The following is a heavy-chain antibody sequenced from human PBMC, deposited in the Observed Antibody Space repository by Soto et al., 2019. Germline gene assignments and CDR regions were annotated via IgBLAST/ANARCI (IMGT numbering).Heavy chain of an antibody. CDR1: GFTFRNYD. CDR2: ISAAGDP. J-gene: IGHJ6*02. CDR3: ARADRDIYGLDV. Sequence: EVQLVESGGGLVQPGGSLRLSCAASGFTFRNYDMHWVRQGTGKGLEGVSGISAAGDPDYADSVEGQLTISRENAQNPAFLQINSLRVADPAVYYCARADRDIYGLDVRGQGTTVIVSS. V-gene: IGHV3-13*05.